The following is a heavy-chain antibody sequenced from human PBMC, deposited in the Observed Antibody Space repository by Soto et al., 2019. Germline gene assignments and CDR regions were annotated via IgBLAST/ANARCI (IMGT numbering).Heavy chain of an antibody. CDR2: IYFSGST. CDR1: GGSISSSRHY. V-gene: IGHV4-39*01. J-gene: IGHJ4*02. CDR3: ARHVRGWQLMLDN. Sequence: PSDTLSLTCTVSGGSISSSRHYWGWIGQPPGKGLEWIGSIYFSGSTHYNVSLTSRVTNSVDTSRNQFSLKLSSVTATVTAVYYCARHVRGWQLMLDNWGQGSLVTVSS. D-gene: IGHD6-13*01.